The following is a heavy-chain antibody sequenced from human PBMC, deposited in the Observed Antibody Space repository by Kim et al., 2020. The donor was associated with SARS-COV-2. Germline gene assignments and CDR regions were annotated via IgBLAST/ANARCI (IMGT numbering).Heavy chain of an antibody. J-gene: IGHJ6*01. D-gene: IGHD4-17*01. CDR3: ARVMYCGDQGFDYYY. V-gene: IGHV3-30-3*01. Sequence: GGSLRLSCAASGFTFSSYAMHWVRQAPGKGLEWVAVISCGGSNKYSDDAVKGRFTICSDYTNNTLYLKINLMRAEDTAVFYCARVMYCGDQGFDYYY. CDR1: GFTFSSYA. CDR2: ISCGGSNK.